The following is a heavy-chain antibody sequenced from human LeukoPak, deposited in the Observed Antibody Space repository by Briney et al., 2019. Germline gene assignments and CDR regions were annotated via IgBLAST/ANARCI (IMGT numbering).Heavy chain of an antibody. J-gene: IGHJ4*02. D-gene: IGHD2-15*01. CDR2: INPNSGGT. CDR1: GYTFTGYY. V-gene: IGHV1-2*02. CDR3: ASYYCSGGSCLDYFDY. Sequence: GASVTVSCKASGYTFTGYYMHWVRQAPEQGLEWMGWINPNSGGTNYAQKFQGRVTMTRDTSINTAYMELSRLRSDDTAVYYCASYYCSGGSCLDYFDYWGQGTLVTVSS.